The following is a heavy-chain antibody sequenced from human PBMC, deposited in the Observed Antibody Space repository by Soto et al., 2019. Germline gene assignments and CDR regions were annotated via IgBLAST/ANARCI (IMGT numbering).Heavy chain of an antibody. CDR3: ARYIYGYVDY. V-gene: IGHV3-11*06. D-gene: IGHD5-18*01. CDR2: ISSSISYT. Sequence: LRLSCAASGFTFSDYYMSWIRQAPGKGLEWVSYISSSISYTNYADSVKGRFTISRDNAKNSLYLQMNSLRAEDTAVYYCARYIYGYVDYWGQGTLVTVSS. J-gene: IGHJ4*02. CDR1: GFTFSDYY.